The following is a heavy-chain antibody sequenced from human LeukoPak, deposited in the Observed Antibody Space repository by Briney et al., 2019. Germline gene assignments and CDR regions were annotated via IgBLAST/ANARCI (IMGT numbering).Heavy chain of an antibody. V-gene: IGHV3-7*01. CDR2: INQNGREK. CDR3: ARSLGDD. D-gene: IGHD3-16*01. J-gene: IGHJ4*02. Sequence: GGSLRLSCEVSGLTFSTYWMTWVRQAPGKGLEWVASINQNGREKYYVDSVKGRFTISRDNAKDSLYLQMNSLRDEDTAVYCCARSLGDDWGQGTLVTVSS. CDR1: GLTFSTYW.